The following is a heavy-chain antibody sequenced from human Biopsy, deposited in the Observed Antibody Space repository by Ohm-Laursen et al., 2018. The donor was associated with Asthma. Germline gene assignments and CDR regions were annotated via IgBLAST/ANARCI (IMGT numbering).Heavy chain of an antibody. V-gene: IGHV4-30-4*01. D-gene: IGHD4-17*01. J-gene: IGHJ6*02. CDR2: VFYSGTT. CDR1: GAYIGTPDYH. CDR3: ARVASYGDIYFAIDV. Sequence: RTLSLTCTVSGAYIGTPDYHWSWIRQSPGKGLEWIGFVFYSGTTHYSPSLARRVSISVDTSMNQFSMTLRSVTAADTAVYFCARVASYGDIYFAIDVWGPGTTVSV.